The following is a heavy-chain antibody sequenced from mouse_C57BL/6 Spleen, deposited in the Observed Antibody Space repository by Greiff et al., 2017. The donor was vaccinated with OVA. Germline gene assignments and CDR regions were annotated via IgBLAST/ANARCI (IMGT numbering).Heavy chain of an antibody. CDR3: AREGTTRAMDY. CDR2: ISYSGST. CDR1: GYSITSGYD. J-gene: IGHJ4*01. D-gene: IGHD1-1*01. Sequence: EVMLVESGPGMVKPSQSLSLTCTVTGYSITSGYDWHWIRHFPGNKLEWMGYISYSGSTNYNPSLKSRISITHDTSKNHFFLKLNSVTTEDTATYYCAREGTTRAMDYWGQGTSVTVSS. V-gene: IGHV3-1*01.